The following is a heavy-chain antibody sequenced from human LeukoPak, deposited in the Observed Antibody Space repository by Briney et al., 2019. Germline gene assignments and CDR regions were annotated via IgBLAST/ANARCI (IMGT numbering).Heavy chain of an antibody. Sequence: SETLSLTCTVSGGSISSSSYYWGWIRQPPGKGLEWIGSIYHSGSTYYNPSLKSRVTISVDTSKNQFSLKLSSVTAADTAVYYCASRPFLAGATEGSDYWGQGTLVTVSS. V-gene: IGHV4-39*07. CDR1: GGSISSSSYY. J-gene: IGHJ4*02. CDR2: IYHSGST. CDR3: ASRPFLAGATEGSDY. D-gene: IGHD1-26*01.